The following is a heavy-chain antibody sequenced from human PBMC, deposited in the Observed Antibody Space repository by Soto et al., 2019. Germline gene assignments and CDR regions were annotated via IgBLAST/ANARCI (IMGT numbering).Heavy chain of an antibody. Sequence: QVQLVQSGAEVKKPGSSVKVSCKASGGTFSSYTISWVRQAPGQGLEWMGRIIPILGIANYAQKFQGRVTITEDKSTSTAYMELSSLRSEDTAVYYCARQEGSYYYGSGSFGFDLWGRGTLVTVSS. D-gene: IGHD3-10*01. CDR3: ARQEGSYYYGSGSFGFDL. V-gene: IGHV1-69*02. CDR1: GGTFSSYT. CDR2: IIPILGIA. J-gene: IGHJ2*01.